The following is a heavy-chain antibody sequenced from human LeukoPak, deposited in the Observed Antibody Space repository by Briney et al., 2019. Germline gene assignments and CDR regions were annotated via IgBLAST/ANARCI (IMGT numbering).Heavy chain of an antibody. Sequence: GRSLRLSCAASGFTFSSYAMHWVRQAPGKGLEWVATLSASGGGTYGADSVKGRFTISRDNSKNTLYLQMNSLRAEDTAVYYCAKYSYIPTGFDYWGQGTLVTVSS. CDR3: AKYSYIPTGFDY. J-gene: IGHJ4*02. D-gene: IGHD5-18*01. V-gene: IGHV3-23*01. CDR2: LSASGGGT. CDR1: GFTFSSYA.